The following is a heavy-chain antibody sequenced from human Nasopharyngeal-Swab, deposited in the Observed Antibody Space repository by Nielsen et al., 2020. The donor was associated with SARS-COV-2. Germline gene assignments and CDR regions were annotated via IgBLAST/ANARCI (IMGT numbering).Heavy chain of an antibody. CDR3: ARYSSLGAVRLAFDI. CDR1: GGSISSGSYY. V-gene: IGHV4-39*07. D-gene: IGHD6-6*01. J-gene: IGHJ3*02. CDR2: LYYSGST. Sequence: SETLSLTCSVSGGSISSGSYYWAWIRQPPHKGLEWIGTLYYSGSTYYSSSLKSRVTISIDTSRNQLSLRLSSATAADTAVYYCARYSSLGAVRLAFDIWGQGTMVTVSS.